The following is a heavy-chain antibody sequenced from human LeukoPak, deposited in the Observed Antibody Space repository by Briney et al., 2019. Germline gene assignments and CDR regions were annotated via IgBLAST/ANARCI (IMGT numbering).Heavy chain of an antibody. Sequence: SVKVSCKASGGTFSSYSISWVRQAPGQGLEWMGGLSPVFGTSHYAHKFQGRVTITADESTSTAYMELSSLRSEDTAVYYCARANRYSYGLYYFYYGMDVWGQGTTVTVSS. V-gene: IGHV1-69*13. D-gene: IGHD5-18*01. J-gene: IGHJ6*02. CDR1: GGTFSSYS. CDR3: ARANRYSYGLYYFYYGMDV. CDR2: LSPVFGTS.